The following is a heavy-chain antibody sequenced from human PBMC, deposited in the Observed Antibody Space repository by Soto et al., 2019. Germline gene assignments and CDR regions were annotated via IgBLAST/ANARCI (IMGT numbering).Heavy chain of an antibody. Sequence: GGSLRLSCAASGFTFSSYGMHWARQAPGKGLEWVAVIWYDGSNKYYADSVKGRFTISRDNSKNTLYLQMNSLRAEDTAVYYCARDVDCSSTSCYKGYYYYYGMDVWGQGTTVTVS. D-gene: IGHD2-2*02. CDR3: ARDVDCSSTSCYKGYYYYYGMDV. V-gene: IGHV3-33*01. CDR1: GFTFSSYG. J-gene: IGHJ6*02. CDR2: IWYDGSNK.